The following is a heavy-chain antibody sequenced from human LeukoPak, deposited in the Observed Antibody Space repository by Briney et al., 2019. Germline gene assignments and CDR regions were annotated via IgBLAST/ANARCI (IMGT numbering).Heavy chain of an antibody. Sequence: GGSLRLSCAASGFTFSSYQVTWVRQAPGKGLQWVSCITSTGTTIHYADSVKGRFTISRDNANNSLFLQMNSLRAEDTAVYYCARIYSSGRGNDALDIWGQGTMVSVSS. D-gene: IGHD6-19*01. V-gene: IGHV3-48*03. J-gene: IGHJ3*02. CDR2: ITSTGTTI. CDR1: GFTFSSYQ. CDR3: ARIYSSGRGNDALDI.